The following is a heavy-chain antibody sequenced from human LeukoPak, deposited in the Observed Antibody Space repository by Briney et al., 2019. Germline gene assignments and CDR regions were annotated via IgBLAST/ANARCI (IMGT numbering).Heavy chain of an antibody. Sequence: PGGSLRLSCAASGFTFSSYAMHWVRQAPGKGLEWVAVISYDGSNKYYADSVKGRFTISRDNSKNTLYLQMNSLRAKDTAVYYCARDRLKVAATAYFDYWGQGTLVTVSS. D-gene: IGHD2-15*01. CDR2: ISYDGSNK. CDR1: GFTFSSYA. V-gene: IGHV3-30*04. CDR3: ARDRLKVAATAYFDY. J-gene: IGHJ4*02.